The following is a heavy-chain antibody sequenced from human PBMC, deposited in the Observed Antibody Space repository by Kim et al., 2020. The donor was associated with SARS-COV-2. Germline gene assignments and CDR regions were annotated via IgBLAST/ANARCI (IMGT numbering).Heavy chain of an antibody. Sequence: EPVKCRFTISGDNSKNTLYLQMNSLRAEDTAVHYCAKDSYPFGMDVWGQGTTVTVSS. D-gene: IGHD3-10*01. CDR3: AKDSYPFGMDV. V-gene: IGHV3-30*02. J-gene: IGHJ6*02.